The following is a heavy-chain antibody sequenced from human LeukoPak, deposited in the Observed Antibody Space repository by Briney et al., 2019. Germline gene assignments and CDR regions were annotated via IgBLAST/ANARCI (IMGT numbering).Heavy chain of an antibody. CDR2: IYTSGDT. J-gene: IGHJ5*02. V-gene: IGHV4-61*02. CDR1: GGSFSSRPYY. CDR3: ARVGPYIEVDP. D-gene: IGHD5-12*01. Sequence: SETLSLTCTVSGGSFSSRPYYWSWIRQPAGKGLEWIGRIYTSGDTDYNPSLKSRVTISVDTSKNQFSLQLSSLTASDTAVYYCARVGPYIEVDPWGQGTLVIVSS.